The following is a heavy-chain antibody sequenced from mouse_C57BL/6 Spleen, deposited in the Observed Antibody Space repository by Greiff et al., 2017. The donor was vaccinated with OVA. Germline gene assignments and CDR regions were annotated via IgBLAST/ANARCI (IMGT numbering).Heavy chain of an antibody. D-gene: IGHD1-1*01. Sequence: QVQLQQSGAELARPGASVKLSCKASGYTFTSYGISWVKQRTGQGLEWIGEIYPRSGNTYYNEKFKGKATLTADKSSSTAYMELRSLTSEDSAVYFCARYYYGSRGDYYAMDYWGQGTSVTVSA. CDR1: GYTFTSYG. CDR2: IYPRSGNT. V-gene: IGHV1-81*01. CDR3: ARYYYGSRGDYYAMDY. J-gene: IGHJ4*01.